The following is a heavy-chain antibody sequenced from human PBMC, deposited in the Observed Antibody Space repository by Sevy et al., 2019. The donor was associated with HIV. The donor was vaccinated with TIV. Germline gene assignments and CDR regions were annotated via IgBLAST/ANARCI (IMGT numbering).Heavy chain of an antibody. CDR1: GGSISSYY. CDR2: IYYSGST. Sequence: SETLSLTCTVSGGSISSYYWSWIRQPPGKGLEWIGNIYYSGSTNYNPSLKSRVTISVDMSKNQLSLKLSSVTAADTAVYYCARDINSGSGSYYRGNWFDPWGQGTLVTVSS. J-gene: IGHJ5*02. CDR3: ARDINSGSGSYYRGNWFDP. D-gene: IGHD3-10*01. V-gene: IGHV4-59*01.